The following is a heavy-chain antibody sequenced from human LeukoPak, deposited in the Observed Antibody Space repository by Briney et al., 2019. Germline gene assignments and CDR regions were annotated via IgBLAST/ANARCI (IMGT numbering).Heavy chain of an antibody. J-gene: IGHJ3*02. CDR3: AKSYPLTYCSGGSCYSGSAFDI. CDR1: GFTFSSYW. CDR2: IKQDGSEK. Sequence: GGSLRLSCSASGFTFSSYWMSWVRQAPGKGLEWVANIKQDGSEKYYVDSVKGRFTIFRDNAKNSLSLQMNSLRAEDTVVYYCAKSYPLTYCSGGSCYSGSAFDIWGQGTMVTVSS. V-gene: IGHV3-7*03. D-gene: IGHD2-15*01.